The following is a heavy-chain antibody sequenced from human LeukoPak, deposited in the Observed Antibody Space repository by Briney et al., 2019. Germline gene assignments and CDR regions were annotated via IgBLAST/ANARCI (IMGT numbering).Heavy chain of an antibody. CDR1: GGSISSGGCY. J-gene: IGHJ4*02. CDR3: ASRSSYSYGHSIDY. D-gene: IGHD5-18*01. Sequence: PSQTLSLTCTVSGGSISSGGCYWSWIRQHPGKGLEWIGYIYYSGGTYYDPSLKSRVTISVDTSKNQFSLKLSSVTAADTAVYYCASRSSYSYGHSIDYWGQGTLVTVSS. CDR2: IYYSGGT. V-gene: IGHV4-31*03.